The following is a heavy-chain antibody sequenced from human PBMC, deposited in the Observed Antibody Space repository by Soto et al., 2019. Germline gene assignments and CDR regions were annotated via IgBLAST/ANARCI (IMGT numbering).Heavy chain of an antibody. J-gene: IGHJ3*02. D-gene: IGHD3-22*01. CDR1: GYTFTSYY. Sequence: ASVKVSCKASGYTFTSYYMHWVRQAPGQGLEWMGIINPSGGSTSYAQKFQGRVTMTRDTSTSTVYMELSSLRSEDTAVYYCARDGIYYYDSSGYYPKAGLDIWAQGTMVTVSS. CDR3: ARDGIYYYDSSGYYPKAGLDI. CDR2: INPSGGST. V-gene: IGHV1-46*03.